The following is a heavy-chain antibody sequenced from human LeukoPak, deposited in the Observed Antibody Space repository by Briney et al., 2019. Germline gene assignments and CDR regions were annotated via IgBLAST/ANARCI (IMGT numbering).Heavy chain of an antibody. CDR3: ATGRRYYDILTGYYIQIHPFDY. CDR1: GYTFTGYY. Sequence: ASVKVSCKASGYTFTGYYMHWVRQAPGQGLEWMGWINPNSGGTNYAQKFQGRVTMTRDTSISTAYMELSRLRSDDTAVYYRATGRRYYDILTGYYIQIHPFDYWGQGTLVTVSS. V-gene: IGHV1-2*02. J-gene: IGHJ4*02. CDR2: INPNSGGT. D-gene: IGHD3-9*01.